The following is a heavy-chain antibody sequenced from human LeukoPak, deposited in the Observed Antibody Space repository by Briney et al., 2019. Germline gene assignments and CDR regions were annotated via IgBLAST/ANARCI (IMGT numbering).Heavy chain of an antibody. CDR1: GGSISSSSYY. CDR2: IYYSGST. D-gene: IGHD6-6*01. J-gene: IGHJ6*03. CDR3: ARNGQLDPGYYYMDV. V-gene: IGHV4-39*01. Sequence: PSETLSLTRTVSGGSISSSSYYWGWIRQPPGKGLEWIGSIYYSGSTYYNPSLKSRVTISVDTSKNQFSLKLSSVTAADTAVYYCARNGQLDPGYYYMDVWGKGTTVTVSS.